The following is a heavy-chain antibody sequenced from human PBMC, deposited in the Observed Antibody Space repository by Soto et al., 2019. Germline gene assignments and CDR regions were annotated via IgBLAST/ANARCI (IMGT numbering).Heavy chain of an antibody. J-gene: IGHJ5*02. CDR3: ARGRSSGKKTWFDP. CDR1: GYTFTSYY. Sequence: GASMKVSCKESGYTFTSYYKHWGRQAPGQGLEWMGIINPSGGSTSYAQKFQGRVTMTRDTSTSTVYMELSSLRSEDTAVYYCARGRSSGKKTWFDPWGQGTLVTVSS. D-gene: IGHD6-19*01. CDR2: INPSGGST. V-gene: IGHV1-46*01.